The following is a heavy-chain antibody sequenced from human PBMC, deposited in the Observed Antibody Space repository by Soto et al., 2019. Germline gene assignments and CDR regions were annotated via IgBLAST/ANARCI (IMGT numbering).Heavy chain of an antibody. D-gene: IGHD3-10*01. CDR1: GYTFTSYG. J-gene: IGHJ6*02. Sequence: ASVKVSCKASGYTFTSYGISWVRQAPGQGLEWMGWISAYNGNTNYAQKLQGRVTMTTDTSTSTAYMELRSPRSDDTAVYYCARVRKVYYGSGRNTVDYFYYGMDVWGQGTTVTVSS. CDR3: ARVRKVYYGSGRNTVDYFYYGMDV. CDR2: ISAYNGNT. V-gene: IGHV1-18*01.